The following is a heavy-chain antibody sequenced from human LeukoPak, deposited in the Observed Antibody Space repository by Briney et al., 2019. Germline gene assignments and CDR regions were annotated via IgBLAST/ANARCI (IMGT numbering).Heavy chain of an antibody. Sequence: PSETLSLTCTVSGYSISSGYYWGWIRQPPGKGLEWIGSIYHSGSTYYNPSLKSRVTISVDTSKNQFSLKLSSVTAADTAVYYCARGQLTMELRDGTRYYYYYYYMDVWGKGTTVTVSS. V-gene: IGHV4-38-2*02. CDR3: ARGQLTMELRDGTRYYYYYYYMDV. J-gene: IGHJ6*03. D-gene: IGHD5-24*01. CDR1: GYSISSGYY. CDR2: IYHSGST.